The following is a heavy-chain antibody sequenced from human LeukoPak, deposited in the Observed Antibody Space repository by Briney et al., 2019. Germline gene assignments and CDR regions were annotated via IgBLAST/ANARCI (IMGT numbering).Heavy chain of an antibody. J-gene: IGHJ3*02. CDR2: ISSSSSYI. CDR1: GLTFSSYS. CDR3: ARRPPNYSSRSDDAFDI. V-gene: IGHV3-21*01. D-gene: IGHD6-13*01. Sequence: GGSLRLSCGASGLTFSSYSMNWVGQAPGKGLEWVSSISSSSSYIYYADSVKGRFTISRDNAKNSLYLQMNSLRAEDTAVYYCARRPPNYSSRSDDAFDIWGQGTMVTVS.